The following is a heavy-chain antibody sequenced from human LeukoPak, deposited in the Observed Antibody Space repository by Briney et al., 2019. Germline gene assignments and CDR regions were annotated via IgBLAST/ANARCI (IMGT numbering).Heavy chain of an antibody. Sequence: GRSLRLSCAASGFTFGSYGMHWVRQAPGKGLEWVAVISYDGSNKYYADSVKGRFTISRDNSKNTLYLQMNSLRAEDTAVYYCAKEGIESITIFGVVQAYYYYGMDVWGQGTTVTVSS. CDR1: GFTFGSYG. CDR2: ISYDGSNK. CDR3: AKEGIESITIFGVVQAYYYYGMDV. V-gene: IGHV3-30*18. J-gene: IGHJ6*02. D-gene: IGHD3-3*01.